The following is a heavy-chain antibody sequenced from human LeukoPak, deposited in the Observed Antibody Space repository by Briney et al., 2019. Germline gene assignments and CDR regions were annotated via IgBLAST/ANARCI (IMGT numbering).Heavy chain of an antibody. V-gene: IGHV1-69*05. CDR2: IIPFSGTA. J-gene: IGHJ4*02. CDR3: ASRTADYGSGSHYGY. CDR1: GGTFNNYA. D-gene: IGHD3-10*01. Sequence: ASVKVSCKASGGTFNNYAISWVRQAPGQGLEWMGGIIPFSGTANYAQKFQGRVTITTDESTSTDYMEPSNLRSDDTAVYYCASRTADYGSGSHYGYWGQGTLVTVSS.